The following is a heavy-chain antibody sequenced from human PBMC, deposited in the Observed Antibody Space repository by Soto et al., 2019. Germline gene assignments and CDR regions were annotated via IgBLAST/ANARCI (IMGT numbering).Heavy chain of an antibody. CDR3: VKGVYSSGSDFFEN. J-gene: IGHJ4*02. CDR2: ISGSGGKS. Sequence: EVQLLESGGGLVQPGGSLRLSCAASGFTFTNSAMSWVRQAPGKGLEWVSTISGSGGKSFYADSVKGRFTISRDSSKNTLYLQVNSLRDDDTAVYYCVKGVYSSGSDFFENWGQGTPVTVSS. D-gene: IGHD5-18*01. CDR1: GFTFTNSA. V-gene: IGHV3-23*01.